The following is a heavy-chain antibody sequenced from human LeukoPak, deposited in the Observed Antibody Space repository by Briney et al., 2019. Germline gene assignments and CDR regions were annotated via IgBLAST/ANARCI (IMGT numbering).Heavy chain of an antibody. CDR3: ARERVYDFWSGFFDY. CDR1: GGSISSYY. CDR2: IYTSGST. V-gene: IGHV4-4*07. D-gene: IGHD3-3*01. Sequence: SETLSPTCTVSGGSISSYYWSWIRQPAGKGLEWIGRIYTSGSTNYNPSLRSRVTMSVDTSKNQFSLKLSSVTAADTAVYYCARERVYDFWSGFFDYWGQGTLVTVSS. J-gene: IGHJ4*02.